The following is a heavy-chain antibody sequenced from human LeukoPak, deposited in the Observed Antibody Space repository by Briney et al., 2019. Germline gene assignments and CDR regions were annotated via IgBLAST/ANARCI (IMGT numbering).Heavy chain of an antibody. CDR2: IGTAGDT. Sequence: GGSLRLSCAASGFTFSSYDMHWVRQATGKGLEWVSAIGTAGDTYYPGSVKGRFTISRENAKNSLYLQMNSLRAGDTAVYYCARAPPYYYDSSGSWYYYYYGMDVWGQGTTVTVSS. V-gene: IGHV3-13*01. D-gene: IGHD3-22*01. CDR3: ARAPPYYYDSSGSWYYYYYGMDV. J-gene: IGHJ6*02. CDR1: GFTFSSYD.